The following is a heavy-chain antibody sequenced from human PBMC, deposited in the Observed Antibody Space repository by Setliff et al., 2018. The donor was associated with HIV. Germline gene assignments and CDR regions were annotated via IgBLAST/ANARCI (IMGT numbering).Heavy chain of an antibody. CDR3: ARLPQDVRSSIDF. D-gene: IGHD6-6*01. CDR1: GFNVNNKY. CDR2: IYSDDYT. J-gene: IGHJ4*02. Sequence: GGSLRLSCAASGFNVNNKYMSWVRQAPGKGLEWVSIIYSDDYTKYADSLKGRFTISRDNAKNTLFLQMNSLRAEDTAVYYCARLPQDVRSSIDFWGQGTLVTVSS. V-gene: IGHV3-66*04.